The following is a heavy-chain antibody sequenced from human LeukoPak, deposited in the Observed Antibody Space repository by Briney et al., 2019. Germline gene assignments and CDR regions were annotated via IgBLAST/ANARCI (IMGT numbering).Heavy chain of an antibody. CDR3: ALRRNYGLFDV. CDR1: GVIFSNYD. V-gene: IGHV3-30*02. Sequence: GGSLRLSCLVSGVIFSNYDIQWIRQAPGKGLTWLALVRHDGIDMYYADSVKGRFIASRDKSKNTVHLQMNSLRTEDTALYYCALRRNYGLFDVWGHATMVSVSS. J-gene: IGHJ3*01. CDR2: VRHDGIDM. D-gene: IGHD3-3*01.